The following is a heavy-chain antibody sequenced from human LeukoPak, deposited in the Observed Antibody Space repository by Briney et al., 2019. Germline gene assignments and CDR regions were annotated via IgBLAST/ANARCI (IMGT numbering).Heavy chain of an antibody. V-gene: IGHV1-46*01. CDR3: ARDLAAMVTNGFDI. J-gene: IGHJ3*02. CDR1: GYTFTRYY. D-gene: IGHD5-18*01. CDR2: INPSSGNT. Sequence: ASVKVSCRSSGYTFTRYYLHWVRQAPGQGLDWMGMINPSSGNTTYAQKFQGRVTVTRDTSTRTVYMEMSSLRSEDTAVYYCARDLAAMVTNGFDIWGQGKMITVSS.